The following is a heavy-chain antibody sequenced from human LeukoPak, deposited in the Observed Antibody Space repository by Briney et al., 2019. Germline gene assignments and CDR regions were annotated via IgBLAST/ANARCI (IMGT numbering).Heavy chain of an antibody. Sequence: SETLSLTCTVSGGSMSSYYWTWIRQPPGKGLEWIGYIYYSGSTNYNPSLKSRVTISVDTSKNQFSLKLSSVTAADTAVYYCARDRGLTTSGGVGFDYWGQGTLVTVSS. CDR3: ARDRGLTTSGGVGFDY. CDR1: GGSMSSYY. D-gene: IGHD4/OR15-4a*01. V-gene: IGHV4-59*01. CDR2: IYYSGST. J-gene: IGHJ4*02.